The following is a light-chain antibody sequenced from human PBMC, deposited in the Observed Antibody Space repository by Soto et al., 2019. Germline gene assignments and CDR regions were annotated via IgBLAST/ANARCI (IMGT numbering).Light chain of an antibody. V-gene: IGKV2-28*01. CDR3: MQALQTWT. CDR1: QSLLHSNGYTY. J-gene: IGKJ1*01. CDR2: LAF. Sequence: DIVMTQSPLSLPVTPGEPASMSCRSNQSLLHSNGYTYLDWYLQRPGQSPQLLIYLAFNRASGVPDRFSGSGSGTEFTLKISRVEAEDVGNYYCMQALQTWTFGQGTKVEIK.